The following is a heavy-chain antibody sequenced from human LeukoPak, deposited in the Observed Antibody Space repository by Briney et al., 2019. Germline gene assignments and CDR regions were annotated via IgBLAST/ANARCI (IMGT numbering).Heavy chain of an antibody. V-gene: IGHV4-34*01. Sequence: SETLSLTCAVYGGSFSGYYWSWIRQPPGKGLEWIGEINHSGSTNHNPSLKSRVTISVDTSKNQFSLKLSSVTAADTAVYYCARRSHTIFGVVNHFDYWGQGTLVTVSS. CDR3: ARRSHTIFGVVNHFDY. CDR1: GGSFSGYY. J-gene: IGHJ4*02. D-gene: IGHD3-3*01. CDR2: INHSGST.